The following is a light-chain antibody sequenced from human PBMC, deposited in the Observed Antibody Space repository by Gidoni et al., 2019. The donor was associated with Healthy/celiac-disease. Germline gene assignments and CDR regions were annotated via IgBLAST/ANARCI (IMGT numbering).Light chain of an antibody. J-gene: IGKJ4*01. CDR2: GAT. Sequence: TASTQSPGTLTLPPGERATLSCRASQSDNGSYLAWYQQKPAQAPGLLICGATSRTTGIPDRFSGSGSGTDFTLTISRLEPEDFAVYYCQQYGSSLLTFGGGTKV. CDR3: QQYGSSLLT. CDR1: QSDNGSY. V-gene: IGKV3-20*01.